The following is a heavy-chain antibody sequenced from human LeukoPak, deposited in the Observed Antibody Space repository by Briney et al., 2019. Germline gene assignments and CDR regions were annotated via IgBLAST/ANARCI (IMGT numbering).Heavy chain of an antibody. CDR1: GGSISSGGYS. V-gene: IGHV4-30-2*01. D-gene: IGHD3-10*01. CDR3: ARATPYGSRSYYLIN. Sequence: PSQTLSLTCAVSGGSISSGGYSWSWIRQPPGKGLEWIGYIYHSGSTYYNPSLKSRVTISVDRSKNQFSLKLSSVTAADTAVYYCARATPYGSRSYYLINWGQGTLVTVSS. J-gene: IGHJ4*02. CDR2: IYHSGST.